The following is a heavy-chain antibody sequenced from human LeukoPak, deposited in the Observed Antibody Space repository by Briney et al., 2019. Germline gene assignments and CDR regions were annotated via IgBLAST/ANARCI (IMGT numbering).Heavy chain of an antibody. Sequence: VASVKVSCKASGYTFTRYDINWVRQATGQGLEWLGWVNNKSGNTGSAQNFQGRVTITRDTSINTAYMELSSLRSEDTAIYYCARVDGSPDYWGQGTLVTVSS. CDR3: ARVDGSPDY. D-gene: IGHD2-15*01. CDR1: GYTFTRYD. J-gene: IGHJ4*02. CDR2: VNNKSGNT. V-gene: IGHV1-8*03.